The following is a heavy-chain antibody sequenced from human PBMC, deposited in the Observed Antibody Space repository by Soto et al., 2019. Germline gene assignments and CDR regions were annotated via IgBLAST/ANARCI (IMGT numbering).Heavy chain of an antibody. J-gene: IGHJ4*02. Sequence: EVQLVESGGGLVQPGGSLRLSCAASGFTFSSYWMSWVRQAPGKGLEWVANIKQDGSEKYYVDSVKGRFTISRDNAKNPLYLQMNSLRAEDTAVYYCARDRGGDYPDYWGQGTLVTVSS. CDR1: GFTFSSYW. V-gene: IGHV3-7*01. CDR2: IKQDGSEK. D-gene: IGHD4-17*01. CDR3: ARDRGGDYPDY.